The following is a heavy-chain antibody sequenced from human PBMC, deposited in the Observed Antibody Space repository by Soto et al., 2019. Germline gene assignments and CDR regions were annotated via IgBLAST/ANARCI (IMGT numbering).Heavy chain of an antibody. CDR1: GFSFSSYG. Sequence: PGGSLRLSWAASGFSFSSYGMSWVRQAPGKGLEWVSAISGSGGSTYYGDSGKGPFTISRDNSNHTLYLQMTSLRAEDTAVYYCAPRGTLERVDHWGQGTLVTVPS. CDR2: ISGSGGST. CDR3: APRGTLERVDH. J-gene: IGHJ5*02. V-gene: IGHV3-23*01. D-gene: IGHD3-16*01.